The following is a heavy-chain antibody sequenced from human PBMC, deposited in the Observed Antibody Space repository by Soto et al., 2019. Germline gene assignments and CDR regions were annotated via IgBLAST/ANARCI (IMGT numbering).Heavy chain of an antibody. CDR1: GYTFTSYD. D-gene: IGHD1-1*01. Sequence: ASVKVSCKASGYTFTSYDINWVRQATGQGLEWMGWMNPNSGNTGYAQKFQGRVTMTRNTSISTAYMELSSLRSEDTAVYYCARAKARTELTTYNWFDPWGQGTLVTVSS. CDR3: ARAKARTELTTYNWFDP. J-gene: IGHJ5*02. CDR2: MNPNSGNT. V-gene: IGHV1-8*01.